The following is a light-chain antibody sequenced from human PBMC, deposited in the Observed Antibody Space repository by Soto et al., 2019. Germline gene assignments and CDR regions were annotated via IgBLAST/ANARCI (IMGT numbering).Light chain of an antibody. V-gene: IGLV2-8*01. Sequence: QSALTQPPSASGSPGQSVTISCTGTSSDVGGYNYVSWYQQHPGKAPKLMIYEVTKRPSGVPDRFSGSKSGNTASLTVSGLQAEDEDDYYCSSYAGSNNLLFGGGTKVTVL. CDR2: EVT. CDR3: SSYAGSNNLL. CDR1: SSDVGGYNY. J-gene: IGLJ2*01.